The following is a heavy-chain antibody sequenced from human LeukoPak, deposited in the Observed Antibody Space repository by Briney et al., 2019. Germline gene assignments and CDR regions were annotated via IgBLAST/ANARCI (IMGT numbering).Heavy chain of an antibody. CDR2: IISDGSSA. D-gene: IGHD3-22*01. Sequence: GGSLRLSCAASGFTFSSYWMHWVRKAPGKGLLWVSRIISDGSSASYADSVKGRFTISRDNAKNTLYLQMNSLRAEDTAVYYCARGRKHYYDSSALYYFDYWGQGTLVTVSS. V-gene: IGHV3-74*01. J-gene: IGHJ4*02. CDR3: ARGRKHYYDSSALYYFDY. CDR1: GFTFSSYW.